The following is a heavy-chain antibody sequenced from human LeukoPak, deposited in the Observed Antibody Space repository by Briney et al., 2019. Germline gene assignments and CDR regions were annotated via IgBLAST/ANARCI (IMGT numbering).Heavy chain of an antibody. J-gene: IGHJ4*02. CDR2: IYYSGST. CDR1: GGSISSYY. CDR3: ARDRLLLWFGELRAHFDY. D-gene: IGHD3-10*01. Sequence: PSETLSLTCTVSGGSISSYYWSWIRQPPGKGLEWIGYIYYSGSTNYNPSLKSRVTISVDTSKNQFSLKLSSVTAADTAVYYCARDRLLLWFGELRAHFDYWGQGTLVTVSS. V-gene: IGHV4-59*12.